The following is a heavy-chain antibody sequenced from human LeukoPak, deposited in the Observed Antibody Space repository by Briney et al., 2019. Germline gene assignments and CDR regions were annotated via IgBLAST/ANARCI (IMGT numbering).Heavy chain of an antibody. D-gene: IGHD2-2*01. Sequence: PSETLSLTCTVSGGSISTDYWGWIRQPPGKGLEWIGYIYTSGTTNSNPSLKRRGTISADTSKNQFSLKVRSVTAADTAVYYCARSPPAPKEPRDWGPGTLVTVSS. CDR3: ARSPPAPKEPRD. CDR2: IYTSGTT. J-gene: IGHJ4*02. CDR1: GGSISTDY. V-gene: IGHV4-4*08.